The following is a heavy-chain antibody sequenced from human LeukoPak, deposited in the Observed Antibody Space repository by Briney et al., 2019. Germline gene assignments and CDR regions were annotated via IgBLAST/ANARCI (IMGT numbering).Heavy chain of an antibody. V-gene: IGHV3-30*04. CDR1: GVTFSSYA. Sequence: GGSLRLSCAASGVTFSSYAMYWVRQAPGKGLEWVAVIAYDGSDKFYADSVKGRFTISRDNSKNTLYLQMNSLRAEDTAVYYCAKDRGTSLCDAFDIWGQGTMITVSS. CDR3: AKDRGTSLCDAFDI. CDR2: IAYDGSDK. D-gene: IGHD6-25*01. J-gene: IGHJ3*02.